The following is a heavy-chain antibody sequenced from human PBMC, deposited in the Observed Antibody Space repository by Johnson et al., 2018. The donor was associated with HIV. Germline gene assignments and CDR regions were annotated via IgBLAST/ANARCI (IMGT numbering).Heavy chain of an antibody. V-gene: IGHV3-74*01. CDR2: INSDGSNK. J-gene: IGHJ3*02. Sequence: VKLVESGGALVQPGGSLRLSCAASGFTFSSYWMHWVRQAPGKGLVWVSRINSDGSNKHYAGSVKGRFTISRDNSKNTLYRQMSSLRAEDTAIYYCAREPGLVAAFDIWGQGTMVTVSS. CDR1: GFTFSSYW. D-gene: IGHD6-19*01. CDR3: AREPGLVAAFDI.